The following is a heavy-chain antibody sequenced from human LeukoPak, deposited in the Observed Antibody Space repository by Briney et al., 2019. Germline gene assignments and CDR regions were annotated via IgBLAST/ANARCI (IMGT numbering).Heavy chain of an antibody. Sequence: GGSLRLSCAASGFTFSSYGMNWVRQAPGKGLEWVANIKQDGSERYYVDSVKGRFTISRDNAKNSLYLQMNSLRAEDTAVYYCACSRTNDYWGQGTLVTVSS. CDR1: GFTFSSYG. CDR3: ACSRTNDY. J-gene: IGHJ4*02. V-gene: IGHV3-7*01. D-gene: IGHD2-2*01. CDR2: IKQDGSER.